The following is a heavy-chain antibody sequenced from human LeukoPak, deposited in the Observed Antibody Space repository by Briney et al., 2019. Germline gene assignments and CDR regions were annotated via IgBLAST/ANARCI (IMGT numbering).Heavy chain of an antibody. V-gene: IGHV5-51*01. D-gene: IGHD1-26*01. CDR1: GCSFTSYG. CDR3: ARLYSGSYYYYYYMDV. J-gene: IGHJ6*03. Sequence: GASLQISCKGSGCSFTSYGIDWGGRMPGKGLEWMGIIDRGDSDSDTRYSPSFQGQVTFSADKSISTAYLQGSSLKASDTAMYYCARLYSGSYYYYYYMDVWGKGTTVTVSS. CDR2: IDRGDSDSDT.